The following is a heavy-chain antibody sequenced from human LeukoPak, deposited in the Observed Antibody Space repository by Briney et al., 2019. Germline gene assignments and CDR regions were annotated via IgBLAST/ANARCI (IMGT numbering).Heavy chain of an antibody. Sequence: GGSLRLSCAASGFTFSSYAMHWVRQAPGKGLEWVAVISYDGSNKYYADSVKGRFTISRDNSRNTLYLQMNSLRAEDTAVYYCARGNRIPYFDYWGQGTLVTVSS. CDR1: GFTFSSYA. V-gene: IGHV3-30*01. CDR3: ARGNRIPYFDY. J-gene: IGHJ4*02. CDR2: ISYDGSNK.